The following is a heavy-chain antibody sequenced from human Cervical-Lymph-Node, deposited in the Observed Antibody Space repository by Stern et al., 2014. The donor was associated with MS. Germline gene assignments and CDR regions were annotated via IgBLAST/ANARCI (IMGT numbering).Heavy chain of an antibody. CDR1: GDSISSYTHY. CDR3: AKHACTGAACPFDL. J-gene: IGHJ4*02. CDR2: VYYSGAT. V-gene: IGHV4-39*01. Sequence: QLQLQESGPGLVKPSETLSLTCAVSGDSISSYTHYWAWIRQPPGKGLEWIGSVYYSGATYYNPSLKSPVTISVDTSKNPSSLGLNSVTAADTAVYYCAKHACTGAACPFDLWGQGTLVTVSS. D-gene: IGHD2-8*02.